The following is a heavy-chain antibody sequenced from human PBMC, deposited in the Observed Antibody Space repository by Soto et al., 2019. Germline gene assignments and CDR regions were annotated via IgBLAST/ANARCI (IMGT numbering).Heavy chain of an antibody. CDR2: IDPSDSYT. Sequence: GESLKISCNGSGYSFTSYWISWVRQMPWKGLEWMGRIDPSDSYTNYSPSFQGHVTISADKSISTAYLQWSSLKASDTAMYYCASLTIAARRDYYYYGMDVWGQGTTVTVSS. CDR1: GYSFTSYW. D-gene: IGHD6-6*01. J-gene: IGHJ6*02. V-gene: IGHV5-10-1*01. CDR3: ASLTIAARRDYYYYGMDV.